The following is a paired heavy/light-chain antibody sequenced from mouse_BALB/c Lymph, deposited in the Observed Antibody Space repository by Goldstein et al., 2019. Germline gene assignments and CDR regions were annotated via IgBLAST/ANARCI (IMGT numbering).Heavy chain of an antibody. CDR2: IDPSDSET. D-gene: IGHD1-1*01. CDR3: ARHPYYGSSYGYFDV. J-gene: IGHJ1*01. Sequence: QVQLQQPGAELVKPGAPVKLSCKASGYTFTSYWMNWVKQRPGRGLEWIGRIDPSDSETHYNQKFKDKATLTVDKSSSTAYIQLSSLTSEDSAVYYCARHPYYGSSYGYFDVWGAGTTVTVSS. CDR1: GYTFTSYW. V-gene: IGHV1-69*02.
Light chain of an antibody. V-gene: IGKV4-72*01. Sequence: QIVLSQSPAILSASPGEKVTMTCRASSSVSYMHWYQQKPGSSPKPWIYATSNLASGVPARFSGSGSGTSYSLTISRVEAEDAATYYCQQWSSNPPITFGSGTKLEIK. CDR1: SSVSY. CDR2: ATS. CDR3: QQWSSNPPIT. J-gene: IGKJ4*01.